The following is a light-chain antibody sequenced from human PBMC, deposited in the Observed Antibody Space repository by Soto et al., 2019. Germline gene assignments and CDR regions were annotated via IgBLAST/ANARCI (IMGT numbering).Light chain of an antibody. J-gene: IGLJ2*01. V-gene: IGLV1-40*01. CDR3: QSYDSSLSGPVL. CDR1: SSNIGAGYD. CDR2: ANT. Sequence: QSVLTQPPSVSGAPGQRVTIACTGSSSNIGAGYDVHWYQQLPGTAPKLLIYANTNRPSGVPDRFSGSKSGTSASLAITGLQAEDEADYYCQSYDSSLSGPVLFGGGTQLTVL.